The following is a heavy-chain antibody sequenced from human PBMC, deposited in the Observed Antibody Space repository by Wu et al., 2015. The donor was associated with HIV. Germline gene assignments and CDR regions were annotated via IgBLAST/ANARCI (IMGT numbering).Heavy chain of an antibody. CDR3: NRGMQQWVNDAFDT. V-gene: IGHV1-46*03. J-gene: IGHJ3*02. D-gene: IGHD6-13*01. Sequence: QVQLVQSGAEVKKSGASVNISCKASGYAFSTYYIHWVRQAPGQGLEWMGLINPGIGSTYYAEKFQGRVTMTRDTSTNTVNMQLGTLTSEDTAVYYCNRGMQQWVNDAFDTWGQGTMVTISS. CDR1: GYAFSTYY. CDR2: INPGIGST.